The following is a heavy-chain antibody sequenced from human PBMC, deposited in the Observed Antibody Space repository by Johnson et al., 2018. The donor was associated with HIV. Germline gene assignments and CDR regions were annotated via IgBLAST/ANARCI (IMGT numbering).Heavy chain of an antibody. CDR3: ARALVEYSSSGAFDI. V-gene: IGHV3-74*02. D-gene: IGHD6-6*01. Sequence: VQLVESGGGVVQPGRSLRLSCAASGLTFSAYATSWVRQAPGKGLVWVSRINTDGTITTYADSVKGRFTISRDNAKNSLYLQMNSLRAEDTALYYCARALVEYSSSGAFDIWGQGTMVTVSS. CDR1: GLTFSAYA. CDR2: INTDGTIT. J-gene: IGHJ3*02.